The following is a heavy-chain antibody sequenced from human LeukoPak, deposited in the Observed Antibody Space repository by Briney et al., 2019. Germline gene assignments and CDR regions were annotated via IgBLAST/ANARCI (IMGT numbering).Heavy chain of an antibody. D-gene: IGHD2-8*01. J-gene: IGHJ4*02. CDR1: GGSISSYY. Sequence: SETLSLTCTVSGGSISSYYWSWIRQPPGKGLEWIGYIYTSGSTNYNPSLKSRVTISVDTSKNKFSLKLSSVTAADTAVYYCARHSGYCTNGVCYLFDYWGQGTLVTVSS. CDR3: ARHSGYCTNGVCYLFDY. CDR2: IYTSGST. V-gene: IGHV4-4*09.